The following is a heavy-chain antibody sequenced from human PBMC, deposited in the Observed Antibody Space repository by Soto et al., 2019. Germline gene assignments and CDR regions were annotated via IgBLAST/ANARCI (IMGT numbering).Heavy chain of an antibody. CDR1: GGSISTYY. CDR3: ARLLIWSSYSYDAFDI. J-gene: IGHJ3*02. D-gene: IGHD3-3*01. V-gene: IGHV4-59*08. Sequence: QVQLQESGPGLVKPSETLSLTCTVSGGSISTYYWSWIRQPPGKGLEWIGYVYYSGSTNYNPSLKRRVTISVDTAKNQVSLNLSSVTAADTAVYYCARLLIWSSYSYDAFDIWGQGTMVTVSS. CDR2: VYYSGST.